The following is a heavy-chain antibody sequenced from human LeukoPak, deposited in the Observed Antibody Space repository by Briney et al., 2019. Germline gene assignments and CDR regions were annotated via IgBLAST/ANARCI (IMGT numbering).Heavy chain of an antibody. CDR2: IKQDGSEK. CDR3: ARDLSYSSGWYSRPSDY. Sequence: PGGSLRLSCAASGFTFSSYWMSCVRQAPGKGLEWVANIKQDGSEKYYVDSVKGRFTISRDNAKNSLYLQMNSLRAEDTAVYYCARDLSYSSGWYSRPSDYWGQGTLVTVSS. V-gene: IGHV3-7*01. D-gene: IGHD6-19*01. CDR1: GFTFSSYW. J-gene: IGHJ4*02.